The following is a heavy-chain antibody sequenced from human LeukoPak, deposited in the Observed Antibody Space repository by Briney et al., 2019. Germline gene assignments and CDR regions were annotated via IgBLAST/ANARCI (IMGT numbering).Heavy chain of an antibody. Sequence: SETLSLTCIVSGDSISSYSWSWIRQPPGKGLEWIGYIYYSGRTNYNPSLKSRVTISVDTSKNQFSLRLSSVTAADTAVYYCARLTALYFGDERVYYFDYWGQGTLVTVSS. V-gene: IGHV4-59*08. CDR1: GDSISSYS. CDR3: ARLTALYFGDERVYYFDY. D-gene: IGHD3-10*01. CDR2: IYYSGRT. J-gene: IGHJ4*02.